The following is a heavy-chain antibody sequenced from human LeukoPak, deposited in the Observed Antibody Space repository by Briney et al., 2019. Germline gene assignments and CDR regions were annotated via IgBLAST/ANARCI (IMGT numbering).Heavy chain of an antibody. CDR1: GYTFTGYY. Sequence: ASVKVSCKASGYTFTGYYMHWVRQAPGQGLERMGRINPNSGGTNYAQKFQGRVTMTRDTSISTAYMELSRLRSDDTAVYYCARQRKNSLAAAVDYWGQGTLVTVSS. J-gene: IGHJ4*02. V-gene: IGHV1-2*06. CDR3: ARQRKNSLAAAVDY. D-gene: IGHD6-13*01. CDR2: INPNSGGT.